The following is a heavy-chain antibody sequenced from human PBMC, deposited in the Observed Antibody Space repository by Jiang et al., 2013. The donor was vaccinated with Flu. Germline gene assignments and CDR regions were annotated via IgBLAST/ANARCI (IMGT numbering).Heavy chain of an antibody. Sequence: GSGLVKPSQTLSLTCTLSGGSINNGGYYWSWIRQPAGKRLEWIGRISSSGSTNYGPSLRSRVTISIDTSKNHFSLTLSSVTAADTAVYYCARLHYDLLTGSYSPGWYFDLWGRGSLVTVSS. CDR1: GGSINNGGYY. J-gene: IGHJ2*01. CDR3: ARLHYDLLTGSYSPGWYFDL. V-gene: IGHV4-61*02. D-gene: IGHD3-9*01. CDR2: ISSSGST.